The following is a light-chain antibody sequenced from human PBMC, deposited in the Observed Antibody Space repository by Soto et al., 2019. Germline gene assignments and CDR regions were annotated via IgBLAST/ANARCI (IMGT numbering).Light chain of an antibody. V-gene: IGKV3D-15*01. CDR1: QSVSSN. CDR2: GAS. J-gene: IGKJ4*01. CDR3: QQYNNWPPLT. Sequence: EILMTQSPATLSVSPGERATLSCRASQSVSSNLAWYQQKVGQAPRLLIYGASIRATGIPARFSGSGSGTEFTLTIRSLQSEDFAVYFCQQYNNWPPLTFGGGNKVEIK.